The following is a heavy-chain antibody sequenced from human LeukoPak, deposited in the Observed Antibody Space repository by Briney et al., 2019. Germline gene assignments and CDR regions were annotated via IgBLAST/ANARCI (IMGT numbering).Heavy chain of an antibody. CDR2: INPNSGGT. V-gene: IGHV1-2*02. CDR3: ARDRDIVATILDY. CDR1: GYTFTGYY. Sequence: GASVKVSCKASGYTFTGYYMHWVRQAPGQGLEWMGWINPNSGGTNYAQKFQGRVTMTRDTSISTAYMELSRLRSDDTAVYYCARDRDIVATILDYWGQGTLVTVSS. J-gene: IGHJ4*02. D-gene: IGHD5-12*01.